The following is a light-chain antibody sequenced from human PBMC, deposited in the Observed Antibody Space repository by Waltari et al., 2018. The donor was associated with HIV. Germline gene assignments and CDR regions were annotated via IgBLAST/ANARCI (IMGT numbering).Light chain of an antibody. J-gene: IGKJ4*01. CDR2: WGS. Sequence: DIVMTQSPDSLAVSLGERATINCKSSQSVLYSSINKDYLAWYQQKPAQPPKLLFYWGSTRESGVPDRFGGSGSGTNFTLTINSLQAEDVAVYYCQQYYSTPVTFGGGTKVEIK. CDR3: QQYYSTPVT. V-gene: IGKV4-1*01. CDR1: QSVLYSSINKDY.